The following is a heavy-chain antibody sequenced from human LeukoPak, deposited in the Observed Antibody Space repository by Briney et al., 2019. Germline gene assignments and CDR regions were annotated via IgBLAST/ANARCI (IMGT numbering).Heavy chain of an antibody. J-gene: IGHJ4*02. Sequence: ASVKVSCKASGYSFRSYGISWVRQAPGQGLEWMGWISGYNGNTKYAQKLQGRVTMTTDTSTSTAYMELRSLRSDDTAMYYCARDEVYSSGYSDYWGQGTLVSVSS. CDR1: GYSFRSYG. D-gene: IGHD3-22*01. CDR3: ARDEVYSSGYSDY. CDR2: ISGYNGNT. V-gene: IGHV1-18*01.